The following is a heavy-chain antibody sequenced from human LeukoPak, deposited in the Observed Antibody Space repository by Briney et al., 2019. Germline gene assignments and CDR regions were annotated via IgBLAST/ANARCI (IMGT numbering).Heavy chain of an antibody. CDR1: GFSFSKYS. Sequence: GGSLRLSCTASGFSFSKYSMNWVRQAAGKGLEWVSYIVGSSSNIYYADSVKGRFTISRDNAKNSLYLQMNSLRAEDTAVYYCAKGHNWNSPQDYWGQGTLVTVSS. CDR3: AKGHNWNSPQDY. D-gene: IGHD1-1*01. J-gene: IGHJ4*02. V-gene: IGHV3-21*04. CDR2: IVGSSSNI.